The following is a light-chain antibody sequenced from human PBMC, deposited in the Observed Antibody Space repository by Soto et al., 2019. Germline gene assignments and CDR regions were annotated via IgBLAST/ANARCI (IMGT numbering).Light chain of an antibody. Sequence: EIVLTQSPGTLSLSPGERATLSCRASQSVDSTYLAWYQQRPGRAPRLLIYGASIRATGIPDRFSGSGSGTDFTLTISRLEPEDFAVYYCQQYGNSLPLTFGGGTKVDIK. J-gene: IGKJ4*01. CDR2: GAS. CDR1: QSVDSTY. V-gene: IGKV3-20*01. CDR3: QQYGNSLPLT.